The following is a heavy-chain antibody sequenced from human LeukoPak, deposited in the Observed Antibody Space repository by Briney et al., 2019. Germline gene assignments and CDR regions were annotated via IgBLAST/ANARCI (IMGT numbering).Heavy chain of an antibody. CDR3: ATGGFAAMVIYAFDI. Sequence: ASVKVSCKASGYTFTIHWVRQAPGQGLEWMGIINPSGGSTSYAQKFQGRVTMTEDTSTDTAYMELSSLRSEDTAVYYCATGGFAAMVIYAFDIWGQGTMVTVSS. CDR1: GYTFT. CDR2: INPSGGST. D-gene: IGHD5-18*01. V-gene: IGHV1-46*01. J-gene: IGHJ3*02.